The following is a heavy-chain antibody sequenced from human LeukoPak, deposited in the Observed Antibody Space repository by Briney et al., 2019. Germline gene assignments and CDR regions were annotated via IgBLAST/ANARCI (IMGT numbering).Heavy chain of an antibody. J-gene: IGHJ4*02. CDR2: ISGSASST. D-gene: IGHD6-19*01. Sequence: GGSLRLSCAASGFTFSNYAMSWVRQAPGKGLEWVSAISGSASSTYHADSVKGRFTISRDNSKNTLYLQMNSLRAEDTAVYYCAKTSQYSSGWFDYWGQGTLVTVSS. V-gene: IGHV3-23*01. CDR3: AKTSQYSSGWFDY. CDR1: GFTFSNYA.